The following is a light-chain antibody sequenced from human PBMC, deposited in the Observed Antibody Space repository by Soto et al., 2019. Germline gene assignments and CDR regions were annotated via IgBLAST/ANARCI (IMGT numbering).Light chain of an antibody. CDR3: QKYHTWPIT. CDR1: QGVSRK. Sequence: DIVMTQSPATLSLAPGESVTFSCRASQGVSRKLAWYQHKPGEAPRLLISGESTGATGIPARLSGSGSGTELNLTISRLQSEDCAIYYCQKYHTWPITCGGGTKVDIK. J-gene: IGKJ4*01. V-gene: IGKV3-15*01. CDR2: GES.